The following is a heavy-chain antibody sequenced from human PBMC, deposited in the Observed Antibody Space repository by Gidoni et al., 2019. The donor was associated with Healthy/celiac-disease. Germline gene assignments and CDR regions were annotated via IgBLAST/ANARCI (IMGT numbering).Heavy chain of an antibody. Sequence: QVQLVQSAAEVKQPGSSVKVSCKASGGTFSSYTISWVRQAPGQGLEWMGRIIPIVGRANYAQKFQGSVTITADKSTSTAYMELSSLRSEDTAVYYCASLRYYDSSGYPPNYYGMDVWGQGTTVTRLL. CDR1: GGTFSSYT. V-gene: IGHV1-69*02. CDR2: IIPIVGRA. CDR3: ASLRYYDSSGYPPNYYGMDV. J-gene: IGHJ6*02. D-gene: IGHD3-22*01.